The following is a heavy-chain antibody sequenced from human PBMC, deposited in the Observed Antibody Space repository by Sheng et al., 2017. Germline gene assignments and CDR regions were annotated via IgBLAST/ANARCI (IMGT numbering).Heavy chain of an antibody. Sequence: QVQLVESGGGVVQPGMSLRLSCAASGFTFSTYGMHWVRQAPGKGLEWVAVISFDGGNKYHADSVKGRFTISRDNSKNTLYMQMNSLRAEDTAVYYCARDRDIAAAAYIFDSWGQGTLVTVSS. CDR1: GFTFSTYG. CDR2: ISFDGGNK. CDR3: ARDRDIAAAAYIFDS. D-gene: IGHD6-13*01. V-gene: IGHV3-30*03. J-gene: IGHJ4*02.